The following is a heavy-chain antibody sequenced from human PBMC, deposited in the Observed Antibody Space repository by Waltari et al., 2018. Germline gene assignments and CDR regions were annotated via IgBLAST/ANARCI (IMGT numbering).Heavy chain of an antibody. Sequence: QVQLVQSGAEVKKPGSSVKVSCKASGGTFSSYTISWVRQAPGKGLEWMGRIIPILGIANYAQKFQGRVTITADKSTSTAYMELSSLRSEDTAVYYCARGGCSGGSCYSGWPDYWGQGTLVTVSS. D-gene: IGHD2-15*01. CDR2: IIPILGIA. J-gene: IGHJ4*02. CDR1: GGTFSSYT. V-gene: IGHV1-69*02. CDR3: ARGGCSGGSCYSGWPDY.